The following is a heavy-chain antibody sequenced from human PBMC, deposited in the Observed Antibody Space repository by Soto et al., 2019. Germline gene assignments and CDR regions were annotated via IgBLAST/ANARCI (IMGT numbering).Heavy chain of an antibody. Sequence: ASVKVSCKXSGYTFTSYGISWVRQAPGQGLEWMGWISAYNGNTNYAQKLQGRVTMTTDTSTSTAYMELRSLRSDDTAVYYCARDRRDVLRYFDWLSPFDYWGQGTLVTVSS. V-gene: IGHV1-18*04. D-gene: IGHD3-9*01. CDR1: GYTFTSYG. J-gene: IGHJ4*02. CDR3: ARDRRDVLRYFDWLSPFDY. CDR2: ISAYNGNT.